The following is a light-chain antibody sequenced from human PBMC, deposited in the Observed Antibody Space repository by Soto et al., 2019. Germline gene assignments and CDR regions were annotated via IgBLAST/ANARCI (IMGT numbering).Light chain of an antibody. V-gene: IGKV3-20*01. CDR2: AAS. J-gene: IGKJ2*01. CDR3: QQYGDSPPYT. CDR1: ESISSTY. Sequence: EIVLTQSPGTLSLSPGERATLSCRASESISSTYLAWYQQKPGRAPRLFIYAASSRATGIPERFSGSGSGTDFTLTINRLEPEDFAVYYCQQYGDSPPYTFGQGTKLEIK.